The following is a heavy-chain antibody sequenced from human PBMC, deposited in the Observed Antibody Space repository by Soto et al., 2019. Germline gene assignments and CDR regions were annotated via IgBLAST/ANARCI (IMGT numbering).Heavy chain of an antibody. J-gene: IGHJ4*02. CDR3: ARGRIQLWYPFDY. CDR1: GVSISSYY. V-gene: IGHV4-59*01. Sequence: WETLCLSCAASGVSISSYYWSWIRQPPGKGLEWIGYIYYSGSTNYNPSLKSRVTISVDTSKNQFSLKLSSVTAADTAVYYCARGRIQLWYPFDYWGQGTLVTVS. D-gene: IGHD5-18*01. CDR2: IYYSGST.